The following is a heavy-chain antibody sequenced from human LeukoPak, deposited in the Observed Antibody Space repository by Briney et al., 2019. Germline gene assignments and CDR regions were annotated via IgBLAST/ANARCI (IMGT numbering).Heavy chain of an antibody. CDR1: GFTFSSYS. J-gene: IGHJ3*02. Sequence: PGGSLRLSCAASGFTFSSYSMNWARQPPGKGLEWVSSISSSSSYIYYADSVKGRFTISRDNAKNSLYLQMNSLRAEDTAVYYCARDRGGFDIWGQGTMVTVSS. D-gene: IGHD3-10*01. CDR2: ISSSSSYI. CDR3: ARDRGGFDI. V-gene: IGHV3-21*01.